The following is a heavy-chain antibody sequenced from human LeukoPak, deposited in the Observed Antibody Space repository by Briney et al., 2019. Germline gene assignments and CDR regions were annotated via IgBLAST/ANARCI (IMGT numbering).Heavy chain of an antibody. CDR1: GGSISTSSYY. CDR2: IYYSGST. J-gene: IGHJ3*02. CDR3: AREPTYYDILTGYYNWVGAFDI. D-gene: IGHD3-9*01. Sequence: SETLSLTCTVSGGSISTSSYYWGWIRQPPGKGLEWIGSIYYSGSTYYNPSLKSRVTISVDTSKNQFSLKLSSVTAADTAVYYCAREPTYYDILTGYYNWVGAFDIWGQGTMVTVSS. V-gene: IGHV4-39*07.